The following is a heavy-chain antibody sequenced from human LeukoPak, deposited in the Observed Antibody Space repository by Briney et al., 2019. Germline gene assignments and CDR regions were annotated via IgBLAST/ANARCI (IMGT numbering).Heavy chain of an antibody. Sequence: SGGSLRLSCAASGFTLSNYWMTWVRQAPGKGLEWVSAISGSGGSTYYADSVKGRFTISRDNSKNTLYLQMNSLRAEDTAVYYCATPYYYGSGNYIYSFDYWGQGTLVTVSS. CDR3: ATPYYYGSGNYIYSFDY. V-gene: IGHV3-23*01. J-gene: IGHJ4*02. D-gene: IGHD3-10*01. CDR2: ISGSGGST. CDR1: GFTLSNYW.